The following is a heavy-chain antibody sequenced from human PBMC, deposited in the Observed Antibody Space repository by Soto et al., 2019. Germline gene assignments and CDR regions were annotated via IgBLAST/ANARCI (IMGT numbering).Heavy chain of an antibody. CDR3: ARHGSN. Sequence: PSETLSVTCIVSGVSISNSSYYWGWIRRPPGKGLEWIGTIYYSGITYYNPSLKSRVTISVDTSKNQFSLKLTSVTAADTAVYYCARHGSNWGQGTLVTVSS. CDR2: IYYSGIT. J-gene: IGHJ4*02. CDR1: GVSISNSSYY. V-gene: IGHV4-39*01.